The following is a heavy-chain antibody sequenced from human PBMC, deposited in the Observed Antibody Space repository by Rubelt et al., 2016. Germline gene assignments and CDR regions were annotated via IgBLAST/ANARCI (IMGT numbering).Heavy chain of an antibody. D-gene: IGHD2-2*01. CDR1: GGSFSAYYW. CDR3: ARTRTLNGYFDI. Sequence: LLKPSETLSRTCVVSGGSFSAYYWSWIRQPPGKALEWLARIDWDDDKYYSTSLKTRLTISKDNSKNQVVLNMTNMDPVDTATYKCARTRTLNGYFDIWGQGTLVTVSS. V-gene: IGHV2-70*11. J-gene: IGHJ2*01. CDR2: IDWDDDK.